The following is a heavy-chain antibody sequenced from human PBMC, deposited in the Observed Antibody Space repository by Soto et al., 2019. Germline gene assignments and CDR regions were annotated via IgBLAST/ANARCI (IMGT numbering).Heavy chain of an antibody. CDR3: ARVTRVQLERRIIWIDP. CDR1: GGSFSGYY. J-gene: IGHJ5*02. Sequence: QVQLQQWGAGLLKPSETLSLTCAVYGGSFSGYYWSWIRQPTGKGLEWSGEINHSGSTNYNPSLKSRVTISVDTSKNQFSLTLSSVTAADTAVYYCARVTRVQLERRIIWIDPWGQGTLVTVSS. V-gene: IGHV4-34*01. D-gene: IGHD1-1*01. CDR2: INHSGST.